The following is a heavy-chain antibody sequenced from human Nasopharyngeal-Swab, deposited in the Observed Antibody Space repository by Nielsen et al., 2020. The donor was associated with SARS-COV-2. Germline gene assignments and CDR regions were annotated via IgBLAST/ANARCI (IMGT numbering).Heavy chain of an antibody. Sequence: GESLKISCAASGFTFSGYAMHWVRQAPGKGLEWVAVISYDGSNKYYADSVKGRFTISRDNSKNTLYLQMNSLRAEDTAVYYCARDSSSSWLYDAFDIWGQGTMVTVSS. J-gene: IGHJ3*02. V-gene: IGHV3-30-3*01. CDR3: ARDSSSSWLYDAFDI. CDR1: GFTFSGYA. D-gene: IGHD6-13*01. CDR2: ISYDGSNK.